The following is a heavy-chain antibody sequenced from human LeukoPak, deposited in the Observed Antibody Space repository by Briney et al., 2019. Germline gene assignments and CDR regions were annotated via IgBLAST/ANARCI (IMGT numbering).Heavy chain of an antibody. CDR1: GFTFSGYG. CDR2: ISYDGSNK. Sequence: GGSLRLSCAASGFTFSGYGMHWVRQAPGKGLEWVAVISYDGSNKYYADSVKGRFTISRDNSKNTLYLQMNSLRAEDTAVYYCAKLWYYYDSSGYFDYWGQGTLVTVSS. V-gene: IGHV3-30*18. CDR3: AKLWYYYDSSGYFDY. J-gene: IGHJ4*02. D-gene: IGHD3-22*01.